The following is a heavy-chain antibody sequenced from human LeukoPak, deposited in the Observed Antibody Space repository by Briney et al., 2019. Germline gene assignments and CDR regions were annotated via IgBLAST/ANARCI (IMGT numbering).Heavy chain of an antibody. D-gene: IGHD5-12*01. Sequence: GESLKISCKGSGYRFPSYWISWVRQLPGKGLEWMGRIDPSDSYTNYSPPFQGHVTISADKSISTDYLQWSSLKASYTAKYYWASSYSGYVSEYWGQRTLVTVS. V-gene: IGHV5-10-1*01. CDR3: ASSYSGYVSEY. J-gene: IGHJ4*02. CDR1: GYRFPSYW. CDR2: IDPSDSYT.